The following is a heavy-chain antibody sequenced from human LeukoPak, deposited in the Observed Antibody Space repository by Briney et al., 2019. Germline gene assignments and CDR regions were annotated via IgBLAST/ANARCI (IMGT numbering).Heavy chain of an antibody. D-gene: IGHD7-27*01. CDR3: ARLYTTGDGGDYFDY. CDR2: ILYSGST. Sequence: PSETLSLTCTVSGASISSYYWSWIRQPPGKGLEWIGYILYSGSTNYNPSLKSRVTIPVDTSKNQFSLKLSSVTAADTAVYYCARLYTTGDGGDYFDYWGQGTLVTVSS. CDR1: GASISSYY. J-gene: IGHJ4*02. V-gene: IGHV4-59*08.